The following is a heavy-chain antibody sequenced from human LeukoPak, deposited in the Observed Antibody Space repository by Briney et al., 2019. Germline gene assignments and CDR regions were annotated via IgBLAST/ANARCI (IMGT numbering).Heavy chain of an antibody. CDR3: ARGVRIAVAGYIDY. V-gene: IGHV3-53*01. J-gene: IGHJ4*02. Sequence: GGSLRLSCAASGFNFKNNYMSWVRQAPGKGLEWVSIIYRGDGTYYADSVKGRFTISRDSSKNTLYLQMNSLRAEDTAVYYCARGVRIAVAGYIDYWGQGTLVTVSS. D-gene: IGHD6-19*01. CDR1: GFNFKNNY. CDR2: IYRGDGT.